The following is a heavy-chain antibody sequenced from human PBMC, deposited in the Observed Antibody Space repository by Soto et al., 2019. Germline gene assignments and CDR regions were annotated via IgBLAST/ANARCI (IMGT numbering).Heavy chain of an antibody. J-gene: IGHJ4*02. V-gene: IGHV3-23*01. CDR1: GFSFSAYA. Sequence: EVQLLESGGGLVQPGGSLRLSCAASGFSFSAYALSWVRQAPGKGLEWVSGISGSGGSPYYADSVKGRFTISRDNSMNTLYLQMNSLRAEDTATYYCAKYTEVVVTAYFDYWGQGALVTVSS. CDR2: ISGSGGSP. CDR3: AKYTEVVVTAYFDY. D-gene: IGHD2-21*02.